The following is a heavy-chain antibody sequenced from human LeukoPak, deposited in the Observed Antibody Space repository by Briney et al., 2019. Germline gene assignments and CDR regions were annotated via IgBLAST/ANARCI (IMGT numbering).Heavy chain of an antibody. Sequence: GGSLRLSCAASGFTFSNHWMHWVRQAPGKGLMWVSRISRGASRTDYADSVKGRFTVSRDNGKNSLYLQMNSLRAEDTAVYYCTRDQYNDGPGDYWGQGTLVTVSS. D-gene: IGHD3-10*01. J-gene: IGHJ4*02. V-gene: IGHV3-74*01. CDR1: GFTFSNHW. CDR3: TRDQYNDGPGDY. CDR2: ISRGASRT.